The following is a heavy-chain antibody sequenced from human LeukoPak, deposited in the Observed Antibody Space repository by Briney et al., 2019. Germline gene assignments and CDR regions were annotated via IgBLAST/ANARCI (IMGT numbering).Heavy chain of an antibody. CDR1: GFTFCNYL. CDR2: ISHSGSSI. Sequence: GGSPRLSCVASGFTFCNYLMNWVRQAPGKGLEWVSGISHSGSSIYYADSVKGRFTISGDNSKNTLYLQMDRLRVEDTAVYYCAMALDYWGQGTLVTVSS. CDR3: AMALDY. J-gene: IGHJ4*02. V-gene: IGHV3-23*01.